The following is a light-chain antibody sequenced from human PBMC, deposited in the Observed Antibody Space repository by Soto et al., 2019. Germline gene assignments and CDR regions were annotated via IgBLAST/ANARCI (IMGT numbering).Light chain of an antibody. J-gene: IGKJ4*01. CDR3: QQYDNWPLT. CDR1: QSVSSN. V-gene: IGKV3-15*01. Sequence: IVMTQSPATLPLSPGERATLSCRASQSVSSNLAWSQQKPGQAPRFLIYGASTRATGIPARVSGSGSGTEFTLTISSLKSEDFAVYYCQQYDNWPLTFGGGTKVDIK. CDR2: GAS.